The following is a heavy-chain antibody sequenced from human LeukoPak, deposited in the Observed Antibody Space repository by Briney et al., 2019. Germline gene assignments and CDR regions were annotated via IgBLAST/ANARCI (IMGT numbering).Heavy chain of an antibody. D-gene: IGHD2-21*02. J-gene: IGHJ4*02. V-gene: IGHV3-30-3*01. CDR1: GFTFSSYA. CDR3: ARPWFGGNSYLGVDY. CDR2: ISYDGSNK. Sequence: GGSLRLSCAASGFTFSSYAMHWVRQAPGKGLEWVAVISYDGSNKYYADSVKGRFTISRDNSKNTLYLQMNSLRAEDTAVYYCARPWFGGNSYLGVDYWGQGTLVTVSS.